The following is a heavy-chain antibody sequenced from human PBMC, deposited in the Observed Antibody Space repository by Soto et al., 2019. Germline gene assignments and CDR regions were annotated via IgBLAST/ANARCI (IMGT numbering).Heavy chain of an antibody. D-gene: IGHD2-21*02. J-gene: IGHJ6*02. Sequence: SETLSLTCTVSGGSISSGGYYWSWIRQHPGKGLEWIGYIYYSGSTYYNPSLKSRVTISVDTSKNQFSLKLSSVTAADTAVYYCASGGDGTSNYYYYYGMDVWGQGTTVTVSS. CDR3: ASGGDGTSNYYYYYGMDV. V-gene: IGHV4-31*03. CDR2: IYYSGST. CDR1: GGSISSGGYY.